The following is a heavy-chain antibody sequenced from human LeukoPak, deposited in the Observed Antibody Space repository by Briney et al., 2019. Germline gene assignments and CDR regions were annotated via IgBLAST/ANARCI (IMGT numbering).Heavy chain of an antibody. CDR1: GGSISSGDYY. V-gene: IGHV4-39*01. CDR3: ARHGGLLRYFDWLLSDFDY. CDR2: IYHSGST. J-gene: IGHJ4*02. Sequence: PSETLSLTCTVSGGSISSGDYYWGWIRQPPGKGLEWIGSIYHSGSTYYNPSLKSRVTISVDTSKNQFSLKLSSVTAADTAVYYCARHGGLLRYFDWLLSDFDYWGQGTLVTVSS. D-gene: IGHD3-9*01.